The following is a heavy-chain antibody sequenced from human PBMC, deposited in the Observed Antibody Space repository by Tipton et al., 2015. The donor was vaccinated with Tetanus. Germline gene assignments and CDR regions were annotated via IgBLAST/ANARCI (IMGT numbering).Heavy chain of an antibody. V-gene: IGHV4-34*09. D-gene: IGHD4-17*01. J-gene: IGHJ2*01. Sequence: TLSLTCAVYGGSFSVYYWSWIRQPPGKGLEWIGEINQSGSTNYNPSLKSRVTISVDTSKNQFSLKLSSVTAADTAVYYCARDTYYGDPLGYFDLWGRGTLVTVSS. CDR1: GGSFSVYY. CDR2: INQSGST. CDR3: ARDTYYGDPLGYFDL.